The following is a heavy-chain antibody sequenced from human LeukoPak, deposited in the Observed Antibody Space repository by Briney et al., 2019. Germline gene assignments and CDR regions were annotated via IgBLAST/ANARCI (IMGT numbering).Heavy chain of an antibody. CDR3: ARDGDILTGYYPHYYMDV. J-gene: IGHJ6*03. CDR2: ITSSSSYI. V-gene: IGHV3-21*01. CDR1: GFTFSSYS. D-gene: IGHD3-9*01. Sequence: YPGGSLRLSCSASGFTFSSYSMNWVRQAPGKGLEWVSSITSSSSYIYYADSVKGRFTISRDNAKNSLYLQMNSLRAEDTAVYYCARDGDILTGYYPHYYMDVWGKGTTVTVSS.